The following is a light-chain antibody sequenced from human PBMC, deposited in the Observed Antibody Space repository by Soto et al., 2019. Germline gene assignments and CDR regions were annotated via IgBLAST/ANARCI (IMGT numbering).Light chain of an antibody. Sequence: VLTQSPDTLSLSPGARAPLSCRASQSVGSSSLGWYKQKPGQAPRLVIFDIRNRATGIPDRFSGSGSGTDCTLTISRLEPEDFAVDYCQQYGSTITFGQGTRLEIK. V-gene: IGKV3-20*01. CDR2: DIR. J-gene: IGKJ5*01. CDR1: QSVGSSS. CDR3: QQYGSTIT.